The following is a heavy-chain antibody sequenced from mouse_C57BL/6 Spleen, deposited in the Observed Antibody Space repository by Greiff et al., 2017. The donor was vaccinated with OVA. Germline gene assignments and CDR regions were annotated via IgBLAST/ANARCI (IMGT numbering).Heavy chain of an antibody. CDR1: GFTFSSYA. CDR3: TRGPNGYYFDY. Sequence: DVHLVESGEGLVKPGGSLKLSCAASGFTFSSYAMSWVRQTPEKRLEWVAYISSGGDYIYYADTVKGRFTISRDNARNTLYLQMSSLKSEDTAMYYCTRGPNGYYFDYWGQGTTLTVSS. D-gene: IGHD2-2*01. V-gene: IGHV5-9-1*02. J-gene: IGHJ2*01. CDR2: ISSGGDYI.